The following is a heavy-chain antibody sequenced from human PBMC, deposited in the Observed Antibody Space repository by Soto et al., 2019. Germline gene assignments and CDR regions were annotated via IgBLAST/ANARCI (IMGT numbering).Heavy chain of an antibody. J-gene: IGHJ6*03. CDR1: GFTFSSYW. V-gene: IGHV3-7*01. Sequence: HPGGSLRLSCAASGFTFSSYWMSWVRQAPGKGLEWVANIKQDGSERYYVDSVKGRFTISRDNAKNSLYLQMNSLRAEDTAVYYCARDDTVTTGYYYYYYMDVCGKGTTVTVSS. D-gene: IGHD4-4*01. CDR2: IKQDGSER. CDR3: ARDDTVTTGYYYYYYMDV.